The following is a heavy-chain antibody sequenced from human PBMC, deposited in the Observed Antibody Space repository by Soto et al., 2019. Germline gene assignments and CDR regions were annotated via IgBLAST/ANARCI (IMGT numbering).Heavy chain of an antibody. Sequence: ASVKVSCKASGYTFSGYSITWVRQAPGQGLEWMGRISGYNGNTNYARTLRDRLTLTTDTSTSTAYMELRSLTSDDTAVYYCARDVFCGGAPACPDMDVWGQGTTVNVSS. CDR3: ARDVFCGGAPACPDMDV. V-gene: IGHV1-18*04. CDR2: ISGYNGNT. J-gene: IGHJ6*02. D-gene: IGHD2-21*01. CDR1: GYTFSGYS.